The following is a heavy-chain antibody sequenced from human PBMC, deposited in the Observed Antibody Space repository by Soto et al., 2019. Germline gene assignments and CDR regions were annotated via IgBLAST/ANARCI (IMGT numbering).Heavy chain of an antibody. Sequence: GASVKVSCKASGFTFTSSAVQWVRQARGQRLEWIGWIVVGSGNTNYAQKFQERVTITRDMSTSTAYMELSSLRSEDTAVYYCAVGGVVAAIPIYYYYYGMDVWGQGTTVTVSS. CDR2: IVVGSGNT. CDR3: AVGGVVAAIPIYYYYYGMDV. J-gene: IGHJ6*02. V-gene: IGHV1-58*01. CDR1: GFTFTSSA. D-gene: IGHD2-15*01.